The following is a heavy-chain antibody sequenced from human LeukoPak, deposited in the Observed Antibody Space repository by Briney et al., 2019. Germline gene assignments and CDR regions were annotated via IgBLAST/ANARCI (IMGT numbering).Heavy chain of an antibody. CDR2: ILHTAST. CDR1: DYSLTNHY. D-gene: IGHD6-13*01. CDR3: ARGPAAVHP. V-gene: IGHV4-34*12. J-gene: IGHJ5*02. Sequence: SETLSLTCAVYDYSLTNHYWIWIRQPPGKGLEGIGEILHTASTNYNPSFKARVTISIDTYKNQFFLSLTSVTAADTAVYSCARGPAAVHPWGQGTLVTVSS.